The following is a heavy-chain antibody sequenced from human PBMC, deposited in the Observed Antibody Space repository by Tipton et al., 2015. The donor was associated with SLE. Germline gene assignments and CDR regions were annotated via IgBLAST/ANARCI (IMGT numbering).Heavy chain of an antibody. J-gene: IGHJ2*01. CDR3: ARSPYCSGGSCFYWYFDL. CDR1: GGSISSGGYY. D-gene: IGHD2-15*01. Sequence: TLSLTCTVSGGSISSGGYYWSWIRQHPGKGLEWIGYIYYSGSTYYNPSLKSRVTISVDTSKNQFSLKLSSVTAADTAVYYCARSPYCSGGSCFYWYFDLWGRGTLVTVSS. V-gene: IGHV4-31*03. CDR2: IYYSGST.